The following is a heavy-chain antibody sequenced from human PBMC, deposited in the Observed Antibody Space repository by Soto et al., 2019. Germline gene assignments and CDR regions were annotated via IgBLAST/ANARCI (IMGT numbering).Heavy chain of an antibody. J-gene: IGHJ5*01. CDR3: ARSGPHFWFDF. D-gene: IGHD3-10*01. CDR2: IYYSGST. V-gene: IGHV4-59*01. CDR1: GGSISSYY. Sequence: SEKLSLTCTVSGGSISSYYWSWIRQPPGKGLEWIGYIYYSGSTNYNPSLKSRVTISVDTSKNQFSLKLSSVTAADTAVSYCARSGPHFWFDFCGQGPLVIVSA.